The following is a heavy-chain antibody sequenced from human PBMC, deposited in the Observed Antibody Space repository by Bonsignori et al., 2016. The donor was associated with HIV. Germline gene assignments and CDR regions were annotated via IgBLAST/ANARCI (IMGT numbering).Heavy chain of an antibody. V-gene: IGHV4-34*01. Sequence: RQAPGKGLEWIGEINHSGSTNYNPSLKSRVTISVDTSKNQFSLKVRSVTAADTAVYYCARGLPGGGSTTDWGQGTLVTVSS. D-gene: IGHD2-15*01. CDR2: INHSGST. J-gene: IGHJ4*02. CDR3: ARGLPGGGSTTD.